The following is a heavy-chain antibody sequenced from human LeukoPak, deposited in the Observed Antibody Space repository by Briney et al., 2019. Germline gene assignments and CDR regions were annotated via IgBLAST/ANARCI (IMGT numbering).Heavy chain of an antibody. CDR2: IYYSRFT. D-gene: IGHD2-21*01. CDR3: TRAPTDYSLDY. Sequence: SETLSLTCTVSGGSISSNNYYWAWIRQPPGKGLDWIGSIYYSRFTSYNSSLESRASISIDTSKNQFSLKLSSVTAADTAVYYCTRAPTDYSLDYWGQGTLVTVSS. J-gene: IGHJ4*02. V-gene: IGHV4-39*07. CDR1: GGSISSNNYY.